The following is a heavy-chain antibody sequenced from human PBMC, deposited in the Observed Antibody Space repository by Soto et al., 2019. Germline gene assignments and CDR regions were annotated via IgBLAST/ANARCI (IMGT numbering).Heavy chain of an antibody. J-gene: IGHJ6*02. CDR1: GYTFTSYD. CDR2: ISVYNGNT. Sequence: QVQLVQSGAEVKEPGASVKVSCKASGYTFTSYDVSWVRQAPGQGLEWMGWISVYNGNTNYAQKLQGRVTMTTDTATSTAYMELRSLRSDDTAVYYCARDGHCISSSCRGYYYYGMDVWGQGTTVTVSS. D-gene: IGHD2-2*03. V-gene: IGHV1-18*01. CDR3: ARDGHCISSSCRGYYYYGMDV.